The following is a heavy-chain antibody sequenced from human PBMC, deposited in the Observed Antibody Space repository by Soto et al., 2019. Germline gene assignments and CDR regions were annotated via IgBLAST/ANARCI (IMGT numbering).Heavy chain of an antibody. CDR1: GGSLGGSY. Sequence: PSETLSLTCSVSGGSLGGSYWNWIRRPPGKGLEWIGYIDDTGTTNYNPSLKTRLTMSLDTSKNQFSLKLTSVTAADTAVYYCARVVTVFGVLSRFWLDPWGQGTLVTVAS. D-gene: IGHD3-3*01. CDR3: ARVVTVFGVLSRFWLDP. V-gene: IGHV4-59*01. CDR2: IDDTGTT. J-gene: IGHJ5*02.